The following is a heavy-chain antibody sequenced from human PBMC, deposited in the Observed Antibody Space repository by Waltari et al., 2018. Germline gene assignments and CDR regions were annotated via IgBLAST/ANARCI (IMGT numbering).Heavy chain of an antibody. D-gene: IGHD4-17*01. Sequence: QVQLVESGGGVVQPGTSLRLSCAASGFTFRSHGMHWVGQAPGKGLEGVAGISDDGSDEYYADSVKGRFIISRDNSKNTLYLRMNSLRLEDTAVYYCAKDGAWTTVFYFESWGQGTLVPVSS. J-gene: IGHJ4*02. CDR3: AKDGAWTTVFYFES. CDR2: ISDDGSDE. V-gene: IGHV3-30*18. CDR1: GFTFRSHG.